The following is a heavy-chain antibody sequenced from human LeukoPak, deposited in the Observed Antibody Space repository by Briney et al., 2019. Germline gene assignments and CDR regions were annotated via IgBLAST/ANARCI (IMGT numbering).Heavy chain of an antibody. J-gene: IGHJ4*02. CDR3: ARGGSGWSFDY. CDR1: GGSISSYY. CDR2: ISSSGSTI. V-gene: IGHV3-11*04. D-gene: IGHD6-19*01. Sequence: LSLTCTVSGGSISSYYWSWIRQAPGKGLEWVSYISSSGSTIYYADSVKGRFTISRDNAKNSLYLQMNSLRAEDTALYYCARGGSGWSFDYWGQGTLVTVSS.